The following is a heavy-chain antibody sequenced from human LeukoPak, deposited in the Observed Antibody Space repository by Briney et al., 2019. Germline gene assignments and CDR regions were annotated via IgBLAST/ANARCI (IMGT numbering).Heavy chain of an antibody. V-gene: IGHV3-23*01. CDR1: GFTFSSYA. Sequence: GGSLRLSCAASGFTFSSYAMSWVRQAPGKGLEWVSAISGSGGSTYYAHSVKGRFTISRDNSKNTLYLQMNSLRAEDTAVYYCATGGWLVENGYWGQGTLVTVSS. D-gene: IGHD6-19*01. J-gene: IGHJ4*02. CDR2: ISGSGGST. CDR3: ATGGWLVENGY.